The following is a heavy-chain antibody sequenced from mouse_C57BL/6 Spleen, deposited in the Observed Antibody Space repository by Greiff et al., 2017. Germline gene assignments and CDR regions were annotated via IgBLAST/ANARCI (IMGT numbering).Heavy chain of an antibody. CDR2: IDPNSGGT. V-gene: IGHV1-72*01. J-gene: IGHJ1*03. D-gene: IGHD1-1*01. CDR1: GYTFTSYW. Sequence: VQLKESGAELVKPGASVKLSCKASGYTFTSYWMHWVKQRPGRGLEWIGRIDPNSGGTKYNEKFKSKATLTVDKPSSTSYMQLSSLTSEDSAVYCCARYGGSSPWYFDVWGTGTTVTVSS. CDR3: ARYGGSSPWYFDV.